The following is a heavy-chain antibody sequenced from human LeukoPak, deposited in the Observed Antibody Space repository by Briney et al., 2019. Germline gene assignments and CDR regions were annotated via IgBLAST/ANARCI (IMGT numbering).Heavy chain of an antibody. CDR1: GGTFSSYA. Sequence: ASVKVSCKASGGTFSSYAISWVRQAPGQGLEWMGGIIPIFGTANYAQKFQGRVTITTDESTSTAYMELSSLRSEDTAVYYCARDYVPYYDILTGYYSGAFDIWGQGTMATVSS. D-gene: IGHD3-9*01. V-gene: IGHV1-69*05. J-gene: IGHJ3*02. CDR2: IIPIFGTA. CDR3: ARDYVPYYDILTGYYSGAFDI.